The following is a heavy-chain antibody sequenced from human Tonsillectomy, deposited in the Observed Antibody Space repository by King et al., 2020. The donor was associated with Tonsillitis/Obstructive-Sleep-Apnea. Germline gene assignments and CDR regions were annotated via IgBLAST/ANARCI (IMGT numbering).Heavy chain of an antibody. V-gene: IGHV1-69*01. CDR2: IIPIFGTT. CDR1: GGTFSNYN. CDR3: ATSPANIVVVPTTLHFDY. Sequence: VQLVQSGAEVKKPGSSVRVSCRASGGTFSNYNINWVRQAPGQGLQWMGVIIPIFGTTDYAQKFQGRVTITADESTSTAYMDLSSLRSEDTAVYYCATSPANIVVVPTTLHFDYWGQGTLVTVSS. D-gene: IGHD2-2*01. J-gene: IGHJ4*02.